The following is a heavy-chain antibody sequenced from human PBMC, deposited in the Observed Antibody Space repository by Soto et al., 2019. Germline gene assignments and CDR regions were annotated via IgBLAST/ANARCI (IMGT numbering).Heavy chain of an antibody. D-gene: IGHD3-10*01. V-gene: IGHV4-39*01. CDR1: GGSISSRSYS. J-gene: IGHJ4*02. CDR3: ARQSMVRGFPPLFFDY. Sequence: SETLSLTCSVSGGSISSRSYSWGWTRQPPGRGLEWIGSIYYSGSAYYNPSLKSRVTMSVDTSKDQFSLKLSSVTAADTAVYYCARQSMVRGFPPLFFDYWGQGILVTVSS. CDR2: IYYSGSA.